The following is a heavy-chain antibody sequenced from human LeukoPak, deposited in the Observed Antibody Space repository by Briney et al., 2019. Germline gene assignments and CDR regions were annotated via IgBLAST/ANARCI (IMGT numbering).Heavy chain of an antibody. CDR1: GYTFTSYG. Sequence: ASVKVSCKASGYTFTSYGICWVRQAPGQGLEWMGWISAYNGNTNYAQKLQGRVTMTTDTSTSTAYMELRSLRSDGTAVYYCARDSPIGYYGSGSYYMPKTFDYWGQGTLVTVSS. CDR3: ARDSPIGYYGSGSYYMPKTFDY. CDR2: ISAYNGNT. J-gene: IGHJ4*02. D-gene: IGHD3-10*01. V-gene: IGHV1-18*01.